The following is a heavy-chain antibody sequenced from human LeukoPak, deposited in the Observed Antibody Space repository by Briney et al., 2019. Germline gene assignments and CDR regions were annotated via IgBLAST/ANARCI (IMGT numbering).Heavy chain of an antibody. D-gene: IGHD3-22*01. Sequence: SETLSLTCTVSGGSVSSTHYWGWIRQPPGKGLEWIGSIYYGGSTYYNASLRSRVTTSVDTSKNQFSLKLSSVTAADTAVYYCAKSTYYYDTFVNAFDFWGQRTVVTVSS. J-gene: IGHJ3*01. CDR1: GGSVSSTHY. CDR3: AKSTYYYDTFVNAFDF. V-gene: IGHV4-39*07. CDR2: IYYGGST.